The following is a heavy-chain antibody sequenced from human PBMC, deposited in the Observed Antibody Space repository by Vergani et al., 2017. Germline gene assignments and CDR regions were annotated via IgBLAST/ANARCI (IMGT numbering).Heavy chain of an antibody. D-gene: IGHD1-7*01. CDR2: ISSSGSTI. J-gene: IGHJ6*03. Sequence: QVQLVESGGGLVKPGGSLRLSCAASGFTFSDYYMSWIRQAPGKGLEWVSYISSSGSTIYYADSVKGRFTISRDNAKNSLYLQMNSLRAEDTAVYYCARDQQYNWNSGYYYYYYYMDVWGKGTTVTVS. V-gene: IGHV3-11*01. CDR3: ARDQQYNWNSGYYYYYYYMDV. CDR1: GFTFSDYY.